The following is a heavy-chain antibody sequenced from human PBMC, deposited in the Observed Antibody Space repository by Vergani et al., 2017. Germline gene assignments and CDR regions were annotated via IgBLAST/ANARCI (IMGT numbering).Heavy chain of an antibody. CDR3: ARTAIYYYGMDV. CDR1: GGSFSGYY. V-gene: IGHV4-34*01. Sequence: QVQLQQWGAGLLKPSETLSLTCAVYGGSFSGYYWSWIRQPPGKGLEWIGEINHSGSTNYNPSLKSRVTISVDTSKNQFSLKLSSVTAADTAVYYCARTAIYYYGMDVWGQGTTVTVSS. J-gene: IGHJ6*02. D-gene: IGHD2-2*01. CDR2: INHSGST.